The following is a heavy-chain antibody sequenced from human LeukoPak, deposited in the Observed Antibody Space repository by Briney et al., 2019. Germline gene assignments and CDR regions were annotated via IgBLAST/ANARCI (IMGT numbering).Heavy chain of an antibody. J-gene: IGHJ6*03. CDR3: ARGRPGGYYYYMDV. Sequence: GGSLRLSCAASGFSFSSYWMSWVRQAPGKGLEWVANIKQDGSENYYVDSVKGRFTISRDTLKNTLYLEMDDLRAEDTAVYYCARGRPGGYYYYMDVWGKGTTVTVSS. V-gene: IGHV3-7*03. CDR1: GFSFSSYW. D-gene: IGHD3-10*01. CDR2: IKQDGSEN.